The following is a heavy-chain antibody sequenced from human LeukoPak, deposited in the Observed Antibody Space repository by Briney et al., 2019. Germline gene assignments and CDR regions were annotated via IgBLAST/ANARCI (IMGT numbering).Heavy chain of an antibody. D-gene: IGHD3-16*02. Sequence: ASVKVSCKASGYTFTSYGISWVRQAPGQGLEWMGWISGYNDNTNYAQKLQGRVTMTTDTSTSTAYMELRSLRSDDTAVYYCARANPVITFGGVIADFDYWGQGTLVTVSS. CDR2: ISGYNDNT. CDR3: ARANPVITFGGVIADFDY. CDR1: GYTFTSYG. V-gene: IGHV1-18*01. J-gene: IGHJ4*02.